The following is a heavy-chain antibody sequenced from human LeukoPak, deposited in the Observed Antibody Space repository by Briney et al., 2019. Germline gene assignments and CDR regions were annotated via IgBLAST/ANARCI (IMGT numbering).Heavy chain of an antibody. J-gene: IGHJ1*01. CDR3: ARERVTPFMDH. Sequence: PGGSLRLSCAASGFTFRSYSMNWVRQAPGKGLEWVSYISGDSSSIHYAYAVKGRFTISRDNAKNSLFLQMNSLRAEDTAVYYCARERVTPFMDHWGQRTLVTVSS. V-gene: IGHV3-48*01. D-gene: IGHD4-23*01. CDR1: GFTFRSYS. CDR2: ISGDSSSI.